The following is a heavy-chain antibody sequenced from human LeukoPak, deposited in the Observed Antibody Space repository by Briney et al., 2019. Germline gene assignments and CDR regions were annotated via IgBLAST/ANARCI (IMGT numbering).Heavy chain of an antibody. V-gene: IGHV3-30-3*01. CDR2: ISYDGSNK. D-gene: IGHD1-26*01. Sequence: GGSLRLSCAASGFTFSSYAMHWGRQAPGKGLEWVAVISYDGSNKYYADSVKGRFTISRDNSKNTLYLQMNSLRAEDTAVYYCARIMLSWREFDCWGQGTLVTVSS. CDR3: ARIMLSWREFDC. CDR1: GFTFSSYA. J-gene: IGHJ4*02.